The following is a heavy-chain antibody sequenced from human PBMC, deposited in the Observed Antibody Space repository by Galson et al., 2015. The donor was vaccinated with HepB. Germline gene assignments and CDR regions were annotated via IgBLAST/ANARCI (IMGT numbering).Heavy chain of an antibody. Sequence: QSGAEVKKPGESLRISCTGSGYSFTSYWISWVRQMPGKGLEWMGRIDPSDSYTNYSPSFQGNVTISADKSISTAYLQWSSLKASDTAMYYCARHSHGVVVPAAIRAFFTGGMDVWGQGTTVTVSS. CDR2: IDPSDSYT. D-gene: IGHD2-2*02. CDR3: ARHSHGVVVPAAIRAFFTGGMDV. V-gene: IGHV5-10-1*01. CDR1: GYSFTSYW. J-gene: IGHJ6*02.